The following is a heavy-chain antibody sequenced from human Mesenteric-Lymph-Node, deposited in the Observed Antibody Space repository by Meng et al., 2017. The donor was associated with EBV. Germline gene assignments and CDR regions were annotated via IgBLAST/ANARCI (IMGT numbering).Heavy chain of an antibody. CDR2: IYWDDDK. V-gene: IGHV2-5*02. J-gene: IGHJ4*02. CDR3: AHGQARGAFDY. Sequence: FKGSGPTLVKPPKTLTLSCTFSGFSLRTRGVGVGWIRQPPGKALEWLALIYWDDDKRYSPSLKSRLTITKDTSKNQVVLTMTNMDPVDTATYYCAHGQARGAFDYWGQGTLVTVSS. D-gene: IGHD1-26*01. CDR1: GFSLRTRGVG.